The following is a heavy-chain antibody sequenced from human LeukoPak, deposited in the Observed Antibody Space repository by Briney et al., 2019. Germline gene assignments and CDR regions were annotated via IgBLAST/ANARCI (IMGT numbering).Heavy chain of an antibody. D-gene: IGHD3-22*01. CDR2: ISSNGGST. V-gene: IGHV3-64D*08. Sequence: GGTLRLSCSASGFNFNNYAMNWVRQAPGKGLEYVSAISSNGGSTYYADSVKGRCTISRDNSKNTLYLQMSSLRAEDTAVYYCGLAAYYYDSSGSDDAFDIWGQGTMVIVSS. CDR1: GFNFNNYA. J-gene: IGHJ3*02. CDR3: GLAAYYYDSSGSDDAFDI.